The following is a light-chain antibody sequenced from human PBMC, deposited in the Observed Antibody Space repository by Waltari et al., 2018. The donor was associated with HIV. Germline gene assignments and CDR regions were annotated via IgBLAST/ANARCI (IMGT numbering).Light chain of an antibody. Sequence: DIQMTQSPSTLSASVGDRVTITCRASQSISNWLAWYQQKPGKAPKLLIYKASSLESGVPSRFSGSGSGTKYTLTISSLQPDDFATYYCQEYSGYFRTFGQGTKVEIK. V-gene: IGKV1-5*03. CDR3: QEYSGYFRT. CDR2: KAS. CDR1: QSISNW. J-gene: IGKJ1*01.